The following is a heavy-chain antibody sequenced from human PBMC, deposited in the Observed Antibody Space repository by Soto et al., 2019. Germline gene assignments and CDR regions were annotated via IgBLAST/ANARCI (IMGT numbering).Heavy chain of an antibody. CDR1: GFAFSAYY. D-gene: IGHD6-25*01. Sequence: EVQLVESGGGVVQPGGSLRLSCAASGFAFSAYYMTWVRQAPGKGLEWVANIKKDGSEKYYAGSVNGRFIISRDDAKNLLFLQMNSVRVEDTAVYYCAREKRANGYFDYWGQGTPVTVSA. CDR2: IKKDGSEK. CDR3: AREKRANGYFDY. V-gene: IGHV3-7*01. J-gene: IGHJ4*02.